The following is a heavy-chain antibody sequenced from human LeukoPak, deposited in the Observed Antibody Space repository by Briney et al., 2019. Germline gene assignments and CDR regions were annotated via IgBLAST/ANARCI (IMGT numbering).Heavy chain of an antibody. J-gene: IGHJ6*03. CDR2: IYYSGST. CDR3: AREGLDETEYSRQYYMDV. V-gene: IGHV4-39*07. CDR1: GGSISSSSYY. Sequence: PSGTLSLTCTVSGGSISSSSYYWGWIRQPPGKGLEWIGSIYYSGSTYYNPSLKSRVTISVDTSKNQFSLKLSSVTAADTAVYYCAREGLDETEYSRQYYMDVWGKGTTVTVSS. D-gene: IGHD6-6*01.